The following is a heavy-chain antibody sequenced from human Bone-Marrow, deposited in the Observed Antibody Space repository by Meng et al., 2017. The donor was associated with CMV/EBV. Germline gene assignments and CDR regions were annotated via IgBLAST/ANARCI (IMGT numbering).Heavy chain of an antibody. CDR3: ARDSEGSDSSGRSPYFFDD. Sequence: GESLKISCAASGFSLNTYSLHWVRQAPGKGLDWVAVMSYDGSNKYYTDSVKGRFTISRDNSKKKIYLQMNSLRTEDTAMYYCARDSEGSDSSGRSPYFFDDWGRGTLVTVSS. CDR2: MSYDGSNK. J-gene: IGHJ4*01. V-gene: IGHV3-30-3*01. D-gene: IGHD3-22*01. CDR1: GFSLNTYS.